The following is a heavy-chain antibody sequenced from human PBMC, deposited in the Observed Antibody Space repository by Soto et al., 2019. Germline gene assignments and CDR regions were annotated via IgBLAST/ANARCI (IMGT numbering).Heavy chain of an antibody. V-gene: IGHV1-3*01. Sequence: GASVKVSCKAYGYTFTSYAMHWVRQAPGQRLEWMGWINAGNGNTKYSQKFQGRVTITRDTSASTAYMELSSLRSEDTAVYYCARDLWRFYYYYGMDVWGQGTTVTVPS. J-gene: IGHJ6*02. CDR1: GYTFTSYA. CDR2: INAGNGNT. CDR3: ARDLWRFYYYYGMDV. D-gene: IGHD2-21*01.